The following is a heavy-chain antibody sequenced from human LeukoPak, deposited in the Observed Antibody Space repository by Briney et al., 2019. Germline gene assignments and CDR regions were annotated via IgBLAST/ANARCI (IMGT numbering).Heavy chain of an antibody. V-gene: IGHV3-30*02. D-gene: IGHD2-15*01. CDR3: ARGSANKDYYYYMDV. Sequence: GGSLRLSCAASGFSFSSYAMTWVRQAPGKGLERVTFIRYDGSNKYYADSVKGRFTISRDNSKNTLYLQMNSLRAEDTAVYYCARGSANKDYYYYMDVWGKGTTVTVSS. CDR1: GFSFSSYA. CDR2: IRYDGSNK. J-gene: IGHJ6*03.